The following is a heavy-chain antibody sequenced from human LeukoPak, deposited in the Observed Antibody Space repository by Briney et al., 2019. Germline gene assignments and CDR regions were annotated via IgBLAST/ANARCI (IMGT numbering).Heavy chain of an antibody. CDR3: AREVVSTPSYFDT. CDR1: GFTVSSSY. J-gene: IGHJ4*02. Sequence: GALRLSCAASGFTVSSSYMYWVRQAPGKGLEWVSFLYRGDSAIYAESVRGRFTISRDNSKNTLYPLMNSLIPEDTAVYYCAREVVSTPSYFDTWGQGTLVTVSS. D-gene: IGHD2-15*01. CDR2: LYRGDSA. V-gene: IGHV3-53*01.